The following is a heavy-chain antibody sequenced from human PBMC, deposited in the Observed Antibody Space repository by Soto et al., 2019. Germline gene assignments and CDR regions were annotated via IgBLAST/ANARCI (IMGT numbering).Heavy chain of an antibody. D-gene: IGHD4-17*01. CDR3: ASTYGDYALYYYYGMDV. V-gene: IGHV1-24*01. CDR2: FDPEDGET. Sequence: ASVTVSCTVSGYTLTELSMHWVRQAPGKGLEWMGGFDPEDGETIYAQKFQGRVTMTEDTSTDTAYMELSSLRSEDTAVYYCASTYGDYALYYYYGMDVWGQGTTVTVSS. CDR1: GYTLTELS. J-gene: IGHJ6*02.